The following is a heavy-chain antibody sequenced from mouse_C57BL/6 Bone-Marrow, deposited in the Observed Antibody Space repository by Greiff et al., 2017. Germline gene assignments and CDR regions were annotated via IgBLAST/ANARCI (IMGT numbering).Heavy chain of an antibody. V-gene: IGHV1-63*01. D-gene: IGHD1-1*01. CDR3: ARGDGSSPYYAMDY. Sequence: VQLKESGAELVRPGTSVKMSCKASGYTFTNYWIGWAKQRPGHGLEWIGDIYPGGGYTNYNEKFKGKATLNADKSSSTAYMQFSSLTSEDSAIYYCARGDGSSPYYAMDYWGQGTSVTVSS. CDR1: GYTFTNYW. J-gene: IGHJ4*01. CDR2: IYPGGGYT.